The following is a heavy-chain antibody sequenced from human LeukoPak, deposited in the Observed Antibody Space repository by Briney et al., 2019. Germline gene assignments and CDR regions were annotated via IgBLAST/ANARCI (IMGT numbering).Heavy chain of an antibody. D-gene: IGHD3-22*01. V-gene: IGHV3-23*01. CDR1: GFTFSSYA. Sequence: PGGSLRLSYAASGFTFSSYAMSWVRQAPGKGLEWVSTISGSGGSTYYADSMKGRFTISRDKSRTTLYLQMTSLRAEDTAVYYCANSPTNYYDSGGYPIAESFHLWGQGTLVTVSS. CDR3: ANSPTNYYDSGGYPIAESFHL. CDR2: ISGSGGST. J-gene: IGHJ1*01.